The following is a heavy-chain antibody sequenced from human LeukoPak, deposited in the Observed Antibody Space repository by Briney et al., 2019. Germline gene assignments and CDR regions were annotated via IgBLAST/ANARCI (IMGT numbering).Heavy chain of an antibody. CDR2: INHSGST. CDR1: GGSFSGYY. Sequence: TSETLSLTCAVYGGSFSGYYWSWIRQPPGKGLEWIGEINHSGSTNYNPSLKSRVTISVDTSKNQFSLKLSSVNAADTAVYYCARGRPPRAAFDIWGQGTMVTVSS. CDR3: ARGRPPRAAFDI. J-gene: IGHJ3*02. V-gene: IGHV4-34*01.